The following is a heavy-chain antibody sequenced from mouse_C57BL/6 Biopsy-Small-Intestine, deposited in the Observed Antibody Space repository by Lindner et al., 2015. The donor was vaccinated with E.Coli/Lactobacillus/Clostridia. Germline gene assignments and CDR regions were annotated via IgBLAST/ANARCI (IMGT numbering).Heavy chain of an antibody. V-gene: IGHV1-81*01. J-gene: IGHJ4*01. CDR1: GYTFTNYG. D-gene: IGHD1-1*01. CDR3: ARSYYGSSYPYAMGY. CDR2: IYPRSGNT. Sequence: VQLQESGAELARPGASVKLSCKASGYTFTNYGITWVKQRTGQGLEWIGEIYPRSGNTYYNEKFKGRATLTADKSSSTAYMELRSPTSEDSAVYFCARSYYGSSYPYAMGYWGQGTSVTVSS.